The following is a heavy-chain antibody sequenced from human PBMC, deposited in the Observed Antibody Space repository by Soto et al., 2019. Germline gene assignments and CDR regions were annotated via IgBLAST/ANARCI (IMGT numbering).Heavy chain of an antibody. D-gene: IGHD2-21*02. CDR3: ARDRNTVVMTASYWNFDL. Sequence: EVQLVESGGGLVQPGGSLRLSCAASGLTVSSNYMSWVRQAPGKGLEWVAVMYSGGSTYYADSVKGRFTISRDNSQNTLYLQINSLRAEDTAVYYCARDRNTVVMTASYWNFDLWGRGTLVTVSS. V-gene: IGHV3-66*01. J-gene: IGHJ2*01. CDR1: GLTVSSNY. CDR2: MYSGGST.